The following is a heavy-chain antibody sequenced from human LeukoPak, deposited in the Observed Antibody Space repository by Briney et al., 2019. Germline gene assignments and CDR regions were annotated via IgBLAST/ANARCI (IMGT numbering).Heavy chain of an antibody. J-gene: IGHJ3*02. CDR1: GFSVSATGVG. Sequence: SGPTLVNPTQTLTLTCTFPGFSVSATGVGVGWIRQAPGKALEWLGLIYWDDDKRYSPSLENRLTITKDTSKNQVVLMMTNMEPVDTGTYYCARDHDGYDTWGQGTMVTVSS. V-gene: IGHV2-5*02. CDR2: IYWDDDK. CDR3: ARDHDGYDT.